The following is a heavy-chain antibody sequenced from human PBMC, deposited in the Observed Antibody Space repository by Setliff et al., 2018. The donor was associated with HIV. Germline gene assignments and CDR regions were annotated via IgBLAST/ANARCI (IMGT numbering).Heavy chain of an antibody. CDR2: IEHDGSKK. CDR3: ARGEPSILIEPAAFFDY. J-gene: IGHJ4*02. V-gene: IGHV3-30*02. D-gene: IGHD2-2*01. CDR1: GFTFSTYG. Sequence: PGGSLRLSCAVSGFTFSTYGMHWVRQAPGKGLEWVTFIEHDGSKKFYADSVKGRFTISRDNSKDTLYLQMNSLRAEDTAVYFCARGEPSILIEPAAFFDYWGQGTLVTVSS.